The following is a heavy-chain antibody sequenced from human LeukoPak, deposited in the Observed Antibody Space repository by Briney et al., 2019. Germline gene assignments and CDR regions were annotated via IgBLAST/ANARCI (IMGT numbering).Heavy chain of an antibody. CDR2: IIPIFGTA. CDR3: STDSGRSYFYFDF. V-gene: IGHV1-69*05. CDR1: GGTFSSYA. D-gene: IGHD3-10*01. J-gene: IGHJ4*02. Sequence: SVKVSCKASGGTFSSYAISWVRQAPGQELEWMGGIIPIFGTANYAQKFQGRVTITTDESTSTAYMELSSLRSEDTAVYYCSTDSGRSYFYFDFWGQGTLVTVSS.